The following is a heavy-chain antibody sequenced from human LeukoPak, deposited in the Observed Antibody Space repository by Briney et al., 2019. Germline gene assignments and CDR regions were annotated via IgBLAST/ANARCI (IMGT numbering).Heavy chain of an antibody. D-gene: IGHD1-26*01. CDR3: ARDVVGGGNFDY. Sequence: SSETLSLTCTVSGDSISSYYWSWIRQPPGKGLEWIGCSYYSGSTNYNPSLKSRVTISVDTSKNQFSLKLSSVTAADTAVYYCARDVVGGGNFDYWGQGTLATVSS. V-gene: IGHV4-59*01. CDR2: SYYSGST. CDR1: GDSISSYY. J-gene: IGHJ4*02.